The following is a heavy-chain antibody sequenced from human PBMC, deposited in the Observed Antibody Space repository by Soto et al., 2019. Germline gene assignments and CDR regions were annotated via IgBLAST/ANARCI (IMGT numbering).Heavy chain of an antibody. CDR1: GFIASDTY. CDR3: AREPRYCRGGSCSITGDAYDI. V-gene: IGHV3-66*01. D-gene: IGHD2-15*01. Sequence: EVQLVESGGGLVQPGGSLRLSCTASGFIASDTYVIWVRQAPGKGLEWVSVISNRGDTHYADSVRGRFSLSRDISDNTLHLQMNNLRVEDTAVYYCAREPRYCRGGSCSITGDAYDIWGQGTMVTVSS. J-gene: IGHJ3*02. CDR2: ISNRGDT.